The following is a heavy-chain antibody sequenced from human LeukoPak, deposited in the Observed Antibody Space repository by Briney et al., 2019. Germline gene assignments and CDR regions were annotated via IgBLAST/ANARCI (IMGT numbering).Heavy chain of an antibody. V-gene: IGHV3-72*01. Sequence: GGSLRLSCAASGSTFSDHYMDWVRQAPGKGLEWVGRIRNKANSYTTEYAASVKGRFTISRDDSKNSLYLQIYSLKIEDTAVYYCARVGSSGWEDYWGQGTLVTVSS. CDR3: ARVGSSGWEDY. D-gene: IGHD6-19*01. CDR1: GSTFSDHY. CDR2: IRNKANSYTT. J-gene: IGHJ4*02.